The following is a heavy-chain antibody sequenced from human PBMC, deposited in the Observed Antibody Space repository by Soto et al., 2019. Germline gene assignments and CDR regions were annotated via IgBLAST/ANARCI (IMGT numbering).Heavy chain of an antibody. J-gene: IGHJ4*02. V-gene: IGHV4-30-4*01. Sequence: PSVTLSVTCPVSGGYLSSGDYYWSWFRQPPGKGLEWIGYIYYSGSTYYNPSLKSRVTISVDTSKNQFSLKLTSVTAADTALYFCARPTYCSSSSCSGPLHYWGQGTLVTVSS. CDR1: GGYLSSGDYY. D-gene: IGHD2-2*01. CDR3: ARPTYCSSSSCSGPLHY. CDR2: IYYSGST.